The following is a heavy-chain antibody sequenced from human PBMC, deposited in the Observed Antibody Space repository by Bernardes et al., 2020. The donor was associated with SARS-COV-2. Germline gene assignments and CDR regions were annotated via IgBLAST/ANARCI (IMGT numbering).Heavy chain of an antibody. V-gene: IGHV1-46*01. CDR2: INPSGGST. CDR1: GYTFTSYY. J-gene: IGHJ5*02. Sequence: ASVKVSCKASGYTFTSYYMHWVRQAPGQGLEWMGIINPSGGSTSYAQKFQGRVTMTRDTSTSTVYMELSSLRSEDTAVYYCARAIRGVGISGSWGFDPWGQGTLVTVSS. CDR3: ARAIRGVGISGSWGFDP. D-gene: IGHD3-10*01.